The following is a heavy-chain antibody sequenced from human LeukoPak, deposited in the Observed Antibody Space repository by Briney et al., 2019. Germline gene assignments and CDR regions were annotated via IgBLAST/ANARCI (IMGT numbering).Heavy chain of an antibody. D-gene: IGHD6-13*01. Sequence: ASVKVSCKASGYTFTSNYIHWVRQAPGQGLEWMGMIYPRDGSTSYAQKFQGRVTVTRDTSTSTVHMELSGLRSEDTAVYYCARDGYSSSWYNYYYYGMDVWGQGTTVTVSS. CDR2: IYPRDGST. CDR3: ARDGYSSSWYNYYYYGMDV. CDR1: GYTFTSNY. J-gene: IGHJ6*02. V-gene: IGHV1-46*01.